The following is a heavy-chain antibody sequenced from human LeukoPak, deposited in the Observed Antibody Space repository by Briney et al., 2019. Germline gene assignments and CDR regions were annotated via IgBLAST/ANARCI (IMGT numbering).Heavy chain of an antibody. V-gene: IGHV1-2*06. CDR2: INPNSGGT. Sequence: GASVKVSCKASGYTFTGYYMHWVRQAPGQGLGWMGRINPNSGGTNYAQKFQGRVTMTRDTSISTAYMELSRLRSDDTAVYYCARARGYCSSTSCYSPVCYWGQGTLVTVSS. J-gene: IGHJ4*02. CDR1: GYTFTGYY. D-gene: IGHD2-2*01. CDR3: ARARGYCSSTSCYSPVCY.